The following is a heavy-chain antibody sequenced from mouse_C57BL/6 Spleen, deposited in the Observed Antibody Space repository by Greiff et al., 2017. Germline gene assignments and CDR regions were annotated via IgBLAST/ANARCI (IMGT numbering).Heavy chain of an antibody. CDR1: GYTFTSYW. D-gene: IGHD1-1*01. CDR3: ASVGNHWYFWV. Sequence: QVQLQQPGAELVRPGSSVKLSCKASGYTFTSYWMHWVKQRPIQGLEWIGNIDPSDSETHYNQKFKDKATLTVDKSSNTAYMQLSSLTSEASSVYNCASVGNHWYFWVWGTGTTVTVSS. CDR2: IDPSDSET. J-gene: IGHJ1*03. V-gene: IGHV1-52*01.